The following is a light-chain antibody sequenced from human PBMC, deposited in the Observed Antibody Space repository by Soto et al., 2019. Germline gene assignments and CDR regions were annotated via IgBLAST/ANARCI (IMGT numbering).Light chain of an antibody. CDR3: LQDHDDSWT. CDR1: QGIRND. Sequence: IQMTQSPSSLSASVGDRVTITCRASQGIRNDLGWYHQKPGKAPKRLIYAASSLQSGVPSRFRGSRSGTEITLTVSSLQPEDFATYYCLQDHDDSWTFGQGTKV. J-gene: IGKJ1*01. CDR2: AAS. V-gene: IGKV1-6*01.